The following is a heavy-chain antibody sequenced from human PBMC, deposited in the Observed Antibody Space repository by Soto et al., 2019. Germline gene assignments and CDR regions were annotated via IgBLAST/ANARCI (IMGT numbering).Heavy chain of an antibody. CDR3: ASGTYGDISNFDY. Sequence: PSKTLSLTCTVSGGSISSGAHYWNWIRQHPGKGLEWMGYIYYTGSTYYNPSLRSRVIMSIDTSKNEFSLKLSSVTAADTAVYYCASGTYGDISNFDYWGQGTLVTVAS. J-gene: IGHJ4*02. D-gene: IGHD4-17*01. V-gene: IGHV4-31*03. CDR2: IYYTGST. CDR1: GGSISSGAHY.